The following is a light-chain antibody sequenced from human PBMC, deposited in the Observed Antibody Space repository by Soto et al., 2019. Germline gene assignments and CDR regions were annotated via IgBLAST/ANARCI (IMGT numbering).Light chain of an antibody. V-gene: IGKV1-17*01. J-gene: IGKJ4*01. CDR3: GQRNSYPLT. CDR1: HGIRND. Sequence: DIQMTQYTSSLSASVGDRVTITCRSSHGIRNDLCWYQQKPEKAPKRLIYAASSLQSGVSSRFSGSGDGTEFSLTISSLQPEDFATYSCGQRNSYPLTFGGGTKVDIK. CDR2: AAS.